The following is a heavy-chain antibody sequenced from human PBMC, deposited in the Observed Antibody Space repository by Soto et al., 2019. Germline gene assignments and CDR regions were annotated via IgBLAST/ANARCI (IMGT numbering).Heavy chain of an antibody. CDR1: GFTFSSYA. CDR3: AKKGGFSTTWYIDY. J-gene: IGHJ4*02. CDR2: ISGSGSTT. V-gene: IGHV3-23*01. Sequence: GGSLRLSCAASGFTFSSYAMGWVRQAPGKGLEWVSTISGSGSTTYYADFVKGRFTISRDNSKNTLYLQMNSLRAEDTALYYCAKKGGFSTTWYIDYWGQGALVTVSS. D-gene: IGHD6-13*01.